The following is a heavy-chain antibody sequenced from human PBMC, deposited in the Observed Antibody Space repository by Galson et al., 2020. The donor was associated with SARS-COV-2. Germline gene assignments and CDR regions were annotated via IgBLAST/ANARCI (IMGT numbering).Heavy chain of an antibody. CDR2: IHSSGTT. J-gene: IGHJ4*02. CDR3: ARHQEGGIYSPFEN. V-gene: IGHV4-39*01. Sequence: ASETLSLTCTVSGDSISGNNYYYDWNRQPPGQGLEWIGSIHSSGTTNYNPSLKSRLTVSVDTSRNQFSLKLTSVAAADTAVYYCARHQEGGIYSPFENWGQGTLVTVSS. D-gene: IGHD1-26*01. CDR1: GDSISGNNYY.